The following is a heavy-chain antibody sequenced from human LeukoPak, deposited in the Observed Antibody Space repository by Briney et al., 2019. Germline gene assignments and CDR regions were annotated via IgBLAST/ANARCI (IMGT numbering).Heavy chain of an antibody. CDR3: AREGHGYNYGFDY. V-gene: IGHV3-64*02. D-gene: IGHD5-18*01. CDR1: GFSFSTYA. Sequence: GESLRLSCAASGFSFSTYAMHWVRQAPGKGLEYVSDISSSGGTTHYADSVKGRFTISRDNSKNTVYLQMGSLRAEDMAVYYCAREGHGYNYGFDYWGRGTLVTVSS. J-gene: IGHJ4*02. CDR2: ISSSGGTT.